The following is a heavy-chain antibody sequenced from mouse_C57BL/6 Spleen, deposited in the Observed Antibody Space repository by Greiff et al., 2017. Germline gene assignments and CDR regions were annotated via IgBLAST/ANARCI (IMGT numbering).Heavy chain of an antibody. CDR2: IWSGGST. CDR3: ARSTMVHYYAMDD. CDR1: GFSLTSYG. J-gene: IGHJ4*01. Sequence: VQRVESGPGLVQPSQSLSITCTVSGFSLTSYGVHWVRQSPGKGLEWLGVIWSGGSTDYNAAFISSLSISKDNSKSQVFFKMNSLQADDTAIYYCARSTMVHYYAMDDWGQGTSVTVSS. D-gene: IGHD2-2*01. V-gene: IGHV2-2*01.